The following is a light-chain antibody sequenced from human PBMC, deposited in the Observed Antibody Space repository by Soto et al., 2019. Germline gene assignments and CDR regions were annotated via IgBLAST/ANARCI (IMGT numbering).Light chain of an antibody. V-gene: IGKV1-33*01. Sequence: DIQMTQSPSSLSASVGDRVTITCQASQDISNYLNWYQQKPGKAPKLLIYDASNLETGVPSRFSGSESGTHFTFTISSLQPEDIATYYCQQYDNLPYTFGQGTKLEIK. J-gene: IGKJ2*01. CDR1: QDISNY. CDR3: QQYDNLPYT. CDR2: DAS.